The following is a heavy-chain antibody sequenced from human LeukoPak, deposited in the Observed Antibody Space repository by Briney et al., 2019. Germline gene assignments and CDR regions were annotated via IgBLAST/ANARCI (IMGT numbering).Heavy chain of an antibody. CDR1: GFTFSSYA. D-gene: IGHD3-22*01. CDR2: MSYDGSNK. J-gene: IGHJ4*02. Sequence: PGGSLRLSCAASGFTFSSYAMHWVRQAPGKGLEWVAVMSYDGSNKYYADSVKGRFTISRDNPKNTLYLQMNSLRAEDTAVYYCAKEKAYYYDSSGFYYFDYWGQGTLVTVSS. CDR3: AKEKAYYYDSSGFYYFDY. V-gene: IGHV3-30-3*01.